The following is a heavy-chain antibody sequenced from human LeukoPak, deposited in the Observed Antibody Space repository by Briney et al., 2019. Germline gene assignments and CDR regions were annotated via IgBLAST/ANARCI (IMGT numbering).Heavy chain of an antibody. CDR2: INHSGST. CDR3: ARGNIDRKNVWFDP. J-gene: IGHJ5*02. D-gene: IGHD2/OR15-2a*01. V-gene: IGHV4-34*01. CDR1: GGSFSSYY. Sequence: SETLSLTCAVYGGSFSSYYWSWIRQPPGKGLEWIEEINHSGSTNYNPSLKSRVTISVDTSKNQFSLKLSSVTAADTAVYYCARGNIDRKNVWFDPWGQGTLVTVSS.